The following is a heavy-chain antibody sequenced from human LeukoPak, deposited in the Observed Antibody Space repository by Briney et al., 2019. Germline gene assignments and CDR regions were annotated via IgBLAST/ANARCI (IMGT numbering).Heavy chain of an antibody. CDR3: ARDRYYYDSSGTRWFDP. Sequence: SETLSLTCTVSGVSISSYYWSWIRQPPGKGLKWIGYIHNSGITNYNPSLKSRVTISVDTSKNQFSLKLSSVTAADTAVYYCARDRYYYDSSGTRWFDPWGQGTLVTVSS. J-gene: IGHJ5*02. CDR2: IHNSGIT. V-gene: IGHV4-59*01. CDR1: GVSISSYY. D-gene: IGHD3-22*01.